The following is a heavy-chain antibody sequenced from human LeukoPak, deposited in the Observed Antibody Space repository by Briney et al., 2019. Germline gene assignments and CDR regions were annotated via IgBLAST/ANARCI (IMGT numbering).Heavy chain of an antibody. Sequence: GGSLRLSCAASGFTFSSYGMHWVRQAPGKGLEWVAVISYDGSNKYYADSVKGRFTISRDNSKNTLYLQMNSLRAEDTAVYYCARDALPFVDYYGSGSYEGGYFDYWGQGTLVTVSS. V-gene: IGHV3-30*03. CDR1: GFTFSSYG. J-gene: IGHJ4*02. D-gene: IGHD3-10*01. CDR2: ISYDGSNK. CDR3: ARDALPFVDYYGSGSYEGGYFDY.